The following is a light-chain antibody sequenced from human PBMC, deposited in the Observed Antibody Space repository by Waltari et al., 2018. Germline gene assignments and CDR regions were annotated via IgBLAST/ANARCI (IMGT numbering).Light chain of an antibody. J-gene: IGKJ1*01. V-gene: IGKV3-20*01. CDR1: QSVSRA. CDR3: QHYVRLPAT. CDR2: GAS. Sequence: EIVLTQSPGSLSSSPGERDTLSCRASQSVSRALAWYQQKPGQAPRLLIFGASNRATGIPDRVSGSGSETDFSHTISRVEPEDFAVYYCQHYVRLPATFGRGTKVEIK.